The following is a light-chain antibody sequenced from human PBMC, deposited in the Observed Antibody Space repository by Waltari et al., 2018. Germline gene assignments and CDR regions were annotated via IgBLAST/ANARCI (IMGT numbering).Light chain of an antibody. CDR3: QQYYTTPLT. J-gene: IGKJ2*01. CDR2: WAS. V-gene: IGKV4-1*01. Sequence: VLPPSPDSLAVSLGAPAPISCRSSQTVFHTSNSRNYLAWYQQKPGQPPQLLTYWASTRESGVPDRFSGSGSGTDFTLTISSLQAEDVAVYSCQQYYTTPLTFGQGTRLEIK. CDR1: QTVFHTSNSRNY.